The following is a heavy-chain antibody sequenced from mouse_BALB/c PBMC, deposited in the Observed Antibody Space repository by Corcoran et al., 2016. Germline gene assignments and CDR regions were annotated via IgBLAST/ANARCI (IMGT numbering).Heavy chain of an antibody. Sequence: HVQLQQSGAELMKPGASVKISCKATGNTFSSYWIEWVKQRPGHGLEWIGEILPGSGSTNYNEKFKGKATFTADTSSNTAYMQLSSLTSEDSAVYYCARAGTNGYFDYWGQGTTLTVSS. CDR3: ARAGTNGYFDY. J-gene: IGHJ2*01. D-gene: IGHD2-14*01. CDR1: GNTFSSYW. V-gene: IGHV1-9*01. CDR2: ILPGSGST.